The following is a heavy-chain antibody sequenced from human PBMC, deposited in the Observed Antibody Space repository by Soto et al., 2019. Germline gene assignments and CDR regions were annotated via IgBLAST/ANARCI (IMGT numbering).Heavy chain of an antibody. V-gene: IGHV3-48*03. CDR2: ISSSGSTK. D-gene: IGHD4-4*01. CDR1: GFTFSSFE. Sequence: GGSLRLSCAASGFTFSSFEMNWVRQAPDKGLEWASYISSSGSTKYYADSVKGRFAISRDNAKNSLWLQMNNLRAEDTGVYFCARVRLQYSNKPYFFDNWGQGTLVTVSS. J-gene: IGHJ4*02. CDR3: ARVRLQYSNKPYFFDN.